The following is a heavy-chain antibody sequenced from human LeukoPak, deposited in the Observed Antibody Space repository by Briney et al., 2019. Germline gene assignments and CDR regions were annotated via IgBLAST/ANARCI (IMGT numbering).Heavy chain of an antibody. CDR3: ARSVAGHAEYFQH. Sequence: PSEALSLTCAVSGASISSSNWWSWVRQPPGKGLEGIGEIFHSGSTNYNPSLKSRVTISVDKSKNQFSLKLSSVIAADTAVYYCARSVAGHAEYFQHWGQGTLVTVSS. V-gene: IGHV4-4*02. CDR1: GASISSSNW. D-gene: IGHD6-19*01. CDR2: IFHSGST. J-gene: IGHJ1*01.